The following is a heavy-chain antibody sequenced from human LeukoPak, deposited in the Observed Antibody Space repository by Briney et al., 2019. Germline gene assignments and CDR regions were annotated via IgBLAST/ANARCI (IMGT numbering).Heavy chain of an antibody. V-gene: IGHV4-59*01. CDR2: VYYSGST. CDR1: GGSISSDY. J-gene: IGHJ4*02. CDR3: ARGPSAYPYFDY. Sequence: PSETLSLTCTVSGGSISSDYWSWIRQPPGKGLEWIGYVYYSGSTNYNPSLKSRVAISVDTSKIQFSLMLSSVTAADTAVYYCARGPSAYPYFDYWGQGTLVTVSS. D-gene: IGHD3-3*01.